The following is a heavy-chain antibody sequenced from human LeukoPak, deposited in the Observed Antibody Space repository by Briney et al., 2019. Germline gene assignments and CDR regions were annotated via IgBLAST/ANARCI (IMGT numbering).Heavy chain of an antibody. CDR1: GGSISSYY. V-gene: IGHV4-59*01. CDR2: IYYSGST. J-gene: IGHJ5*02. Sequence: SETLSLTCTVSGGSISSYYWSWIRQPPGKGLEWIGYIYYSGSTNYNPSLKSRVTISVDTSKNQFSLKLSSVTAADTAVYYCARVRSSPAQWFDPWGQGTLVTVSS. CDR3: ARVRSSPAQWFDP. D-gene: IGHD6-19*01.